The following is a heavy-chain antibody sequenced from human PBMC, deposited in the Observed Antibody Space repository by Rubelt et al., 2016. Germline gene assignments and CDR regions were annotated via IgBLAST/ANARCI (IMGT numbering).Heavy chain of an antibody. Sequence: QLQLQESGPGLVKPSETLSLTCTVSGGSISSSSYYWGWIRQPPGKGLEWIGSIYYSGSTYYNPSLKSRVPISVVTSKNQFSLKLRSGTAADTAGYYCAGDPRAGTTFFDYWGQGTPVTVSS. V-gene: IGHV4-39*07. CDR2: IYYSGST. CDR3: AGDPRAGTTFFDY. CDR1: GGSISSSSYY. D-gene: IGHD1-7*01. J-gene: IGHJ4*02.